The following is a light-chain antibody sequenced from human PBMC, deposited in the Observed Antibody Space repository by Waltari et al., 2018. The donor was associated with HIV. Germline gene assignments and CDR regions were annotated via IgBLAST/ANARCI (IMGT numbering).Light chain of an antibody. CDR2: RTT. CDR1: TSNIGVDS. Sequence: VLTQPHSASGTPGQRGTSSCSGATSNIGVDSVTWYHHVPGTAPRLLIYRTTQRPSGVPDRFSGSFSGTSASLAISGLHYEDDGDYYCALWTDTLTGWVFGGGTKVTVL. J-gene: IGLJ3*02. V-gene: IGLV1-44*01. CDR3: ALWTDTLTGWV.